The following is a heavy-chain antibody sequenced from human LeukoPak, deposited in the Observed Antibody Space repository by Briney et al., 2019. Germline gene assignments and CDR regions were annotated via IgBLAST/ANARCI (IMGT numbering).Heavy chain of an antibody. V-gene: IGHV5-51*01. CDR2: IYPGESDT. D-gene: IGHD1-26*01. CDR3: ARLRWELLLNWFDR. J-gene: IGHJ5*02. CDR1: GYSFTSYW. Sequence: GESLKISCKGSGYSFTSYWIGWVRQMPGKGLEWMGIIYPGESDTRYSPSFQGQVTISTDKSISTAYLQWSSLKASDTAMYYCARLRWELLLNWFDRWGQGTLVTASS.